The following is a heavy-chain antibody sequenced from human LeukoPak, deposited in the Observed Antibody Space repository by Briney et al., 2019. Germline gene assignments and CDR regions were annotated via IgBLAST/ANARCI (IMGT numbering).Heavy chain of an antibody. Sequence: GGSLRLSCAVSGFTFSSYSMNWVRQAPGKGLEWVSYISSSSRTIYYADSVKGRFTISRDNAKNSLYPQMNSLRAEDTAVYYCARDYYGDYLKDYWGQGTLVTVSS. J-gene: IGHJ4*02. CDR3: ARDYYGDYLKDY. CDR2: ISSSSRTI. D-gene: IGHD4-17*01. V-gene: IGHV3-48*01. CDR1: GFTFSSYS.